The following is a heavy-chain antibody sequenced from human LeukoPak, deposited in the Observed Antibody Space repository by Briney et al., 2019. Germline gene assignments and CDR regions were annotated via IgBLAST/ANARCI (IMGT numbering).Heavy chain of an antibody. D-gene: IGHD2-15*01. Sequence: SETLSLTCAVSGYSISRGYYWGWIRQAPGKGLELIGSIHHTGKTYYHPSLKSRVTIPIDTSKNQFSLKVTYVTAADTAVYFCARDASLGSGPTDGFDLWGRGTLVTVSS. V-gene: IGHV4-38-2*02. CDR1: GYSISRGYY. CDR3: ARDASLGSGPTDGFDL. J-gene: IGHJ3*01. CDR2: IHHTGKT.